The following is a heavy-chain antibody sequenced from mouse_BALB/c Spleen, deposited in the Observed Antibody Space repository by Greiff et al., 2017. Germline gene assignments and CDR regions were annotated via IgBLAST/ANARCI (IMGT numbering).Heavy chain of an antibody. CDR1: GFTFSSFG. CDR3: ARRDYNAMDY. V-gene: IGHV5-17*02. Sequence: EVKLVESGGGLVQPGGSRKLSCAASGFTFSSFGMHWVRQAPEKGLEWVAYISSGSSTIYYADTVKGRFTISRDKPKNTLFLQMTSLRSEDTAMYYCARRDYNAMDYGGKGTSVTVSS. CDR2: ISSGSSTI. J-gene: IGHJ4*01.